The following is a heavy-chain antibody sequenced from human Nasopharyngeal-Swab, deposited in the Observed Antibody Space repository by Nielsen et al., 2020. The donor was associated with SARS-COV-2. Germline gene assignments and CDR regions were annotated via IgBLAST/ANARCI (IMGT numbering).Heavy chain of an antibody. CDR1: GFTFSGYW. V-gene: IGHV3-7*01. D-gene: IGHD3-3*01. J-gene: IGHJ4*02. CDR2: IKQDASEM. CDR3: ARESGPIDY. Sequence: GESLKISCAASGFTFSGYWMSWVRQVPGKGLEWVANIKQDASEMYYVDSVKGRFTISRDNAKNSLYLQMDSLRDEDTALYYCARESGPIDYWGQGTLVTVSS.